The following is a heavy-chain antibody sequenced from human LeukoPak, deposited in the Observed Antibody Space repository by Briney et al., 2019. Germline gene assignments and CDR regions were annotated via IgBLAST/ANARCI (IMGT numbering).Heavy chain of an antibody. J-gene: IGHJ4*02. CDR3: ARLTFHYDGSGYYFDY. V-gene: IGHV4-39*01. CDR2: IYYSGST. CDR1: GGSISSSSYY. D-gene: IGHD3-22*01. Sequence: PSETLSLTCTVSGGSISSSSYYWGWIRQPPGKGLEWIGSIYYSGSTYYNPSLKSRVTISVDTSKKQISLKQNSVTAADTAVYYCARLTFHYDGSGYYFDYWGQGTLVTVSS.